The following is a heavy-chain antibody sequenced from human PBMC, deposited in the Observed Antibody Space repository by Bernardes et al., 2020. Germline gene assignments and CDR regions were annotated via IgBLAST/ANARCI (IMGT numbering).Heavy chain of an antibody. D-gene: IGHD6-13*01. CDR2: INPNGGDT. CDR3: ASGAAAGTYYYYGMDV. J-gene: IGHJ6*04. CDR1: GYTFTGYY. V-gene: IGHV1-2*06. Sequence: ASVKVSCKASGYTFTGYYIHWVRQAPGQGLEWMGRINPNGGDTIYAQKFQGRVTMTRDTSISTAYMELSRLRFDDTAVYYCASGAAAGTYYYYGMDVWGKGTTVTVSS.